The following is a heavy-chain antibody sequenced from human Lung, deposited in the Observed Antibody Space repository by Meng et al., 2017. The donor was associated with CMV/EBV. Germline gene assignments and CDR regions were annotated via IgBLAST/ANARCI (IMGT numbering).Heavy chain of an antibody. CDR1: GYTFTSYD. J-gene: IGHJ6*02. CDR2: MNPNSGNT. Sequence: ASXXVSXKASGYTFTSYDINWVRQATGQRLEWMGWMNPNSGNTGYAQKFQGRVTMTWNTSISKAYMELSRQRSEETAVYYFARYKGSYYYYYGMDVWGQGXTVTVSS. CDR3: ARYKGSYYYYYGMDV. V-gene: IGHV1-8*01. D-gene: IGHD5-18*01.